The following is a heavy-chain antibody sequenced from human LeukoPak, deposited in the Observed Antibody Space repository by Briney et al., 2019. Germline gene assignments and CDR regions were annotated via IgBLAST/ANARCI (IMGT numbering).Heavy chain of an antibody. CDR1: GFTFSSYA. V-gene: IGHV3-23*01. CDR2: ISGSGGST. CDR3: AKEMRWKSSIAAREFDY. D-gene: IGHD6-6*01. J-gene: IGHJ4*02. Sequence: GGSLRLSCAASGFTFSSYAMSWVRQAPGEGLEWVSAISGSGGSTYYADSVKGRFTISRDNSKNTLYLQMNSLRAEDTAVYYCAKEMRWKSSIAAREFDYWGQGTLVTVSS.